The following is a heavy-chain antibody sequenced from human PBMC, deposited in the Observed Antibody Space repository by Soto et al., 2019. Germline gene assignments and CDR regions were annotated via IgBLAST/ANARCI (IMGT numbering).Heavy chain of an antibody. CDR3: AAGGTMTNFDY. Sequence: PGGSLRLSCAASGCSFSSYAMSWVRQAPGKGLEWVSAISCSGGSTYYADSVKGRFTISRDNSKNTLYLQMNSLRAEDTAVCYCAAGGTMTNFDYWGQGTLVTVSS. V-gene: IGHV3-23*01. CDR2: ISCSGGST. CDR1: GCSFSSYA. J-gene: IGHJ4*02. D-gene: IGHD4-17*01.